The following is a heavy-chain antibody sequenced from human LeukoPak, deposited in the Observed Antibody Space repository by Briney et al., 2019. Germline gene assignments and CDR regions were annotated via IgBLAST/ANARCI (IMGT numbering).Heavy chain of an antibody. D-gene: IGHD1-7*01. J-gene: IGHJ4*02. CDR1: GFTFSSYA. CDR2: ISASGYST. CDR3: AKDVYNWNFYFDY. V-gene: IGHV3-23*01. Sequence: PGGSLRLSCAASGFTFSSYAMSWVRQAPGKGLEWVSAISASGYSTYYADSVKGQFTISRDNSKKTLYLQMNSLRAEDTAIFYCAKDVYNWNFYFDYWGQGTLVTVSS.